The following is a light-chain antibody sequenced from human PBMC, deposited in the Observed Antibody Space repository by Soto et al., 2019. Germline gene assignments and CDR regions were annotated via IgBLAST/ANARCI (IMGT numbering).Light chain of an antibody. CDR2: AAS. CDR3: QKYNSAPPGYT. Sequence: GDRVTITCRASQGISNYLAWYQQKPGKVPKLLIYAASTLQSGVPSRFSGSGSGTDFTLTISSLQPEDVATYYCQKYNSAPPGYTFGQGTRLEI. V-gene: IGKV1-27*01. J-gene: IGKJ5*01. CDR1: QGISNY.